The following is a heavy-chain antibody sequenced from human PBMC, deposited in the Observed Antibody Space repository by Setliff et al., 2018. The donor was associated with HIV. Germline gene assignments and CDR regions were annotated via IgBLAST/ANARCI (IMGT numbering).Heavy chain of an antibody. J-gene: IGHJ5*02. D-gene: IGHD2-15*01. CDR2: INPSGGSP. Sequence: ASVKVSCKSSGNTFTNYYIHWVRQAPGQGLEWMGIINPSGGSPSYAQKFQGRVTMTRDTSTSTVYMELSSLRSEDTVVFYCARDWAATVGGWFDPWGQGTPVTV. V-gene: IGHV1-46*01. CDR3: ARDWAATVGGWFDP. CDR1: GNTFTNYY.